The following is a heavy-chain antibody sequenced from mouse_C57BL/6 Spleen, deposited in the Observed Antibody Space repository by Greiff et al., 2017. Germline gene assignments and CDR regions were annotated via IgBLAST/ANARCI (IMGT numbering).Heavy chain of an antibody. J-gene: IGHJ3*01. CDR1: GYTFTEYT. D-gene: IGHD1-1*01. V-gene: IGHV1-62-2*01. CDR2: FYPGSGSI. Sequence: VQLQQSGAELVQPGASVQLSCTASGYTFTEYTIHWVQQRSGQGLEWIGWFYPGSGSIKYNEKFKDKATLTADKSSSTVYMELSRLTSEDSAVYFCARHEGGFTTVVAPFAYWGQGTLVTVSA. CDR3: ARHEGGFTTVVAPFAY.